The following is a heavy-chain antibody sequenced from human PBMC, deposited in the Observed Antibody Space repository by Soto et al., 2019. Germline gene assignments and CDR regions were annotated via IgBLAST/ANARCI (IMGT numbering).Heavy chain of an antibody. J-gene: IGHJ4*02. CDR3: ASTIAVAGTVVDY. V-gene: IGHV4-61*01. CDR2: IYYSGST. CDR1: GGSVSSGSYY. Sequence: PSETLSLTCTVSGGSVSSGSYYWSWIRQPPGKGLEWIGYIYYSGSTNYNPSLKSRVTISVDTSKNQFSLKLSSVTAADTAVYYCASTIAVAGTVVDYWGQGTLVTVSS. D-gene: IGHD6-19*01.